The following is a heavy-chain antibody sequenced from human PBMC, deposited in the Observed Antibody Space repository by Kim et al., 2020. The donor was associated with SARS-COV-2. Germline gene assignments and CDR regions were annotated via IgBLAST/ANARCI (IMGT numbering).Heavy chain of an antibody. J-gene: IGHJ4*02. D-gene: IGHD4-17*01. Sequence: SVKCRFTITGDNSKNTLYVQMNSQRAEDTAVYYCARDLEWRYGDYGAFDYWGQGTLVTVSS. CDR3: ARDLEWRYGDYGAFDY. V-gene: IGHV3-30*07.